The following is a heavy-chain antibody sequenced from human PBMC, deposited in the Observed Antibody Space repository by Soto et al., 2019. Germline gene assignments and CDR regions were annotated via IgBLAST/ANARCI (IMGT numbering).Heavy chain of an antibody. D-gene: IGHD3-9*01. Sequence: ESGGGFVQPGRSLRLSCAASDFSISSYGMSWVRQAPGKGLEWVSTIRGSDGSTYYADSVKGRFTISRDNSKNMLYLQMNSLRADDTAVYYCAKDVNYDVLAGYYYYWGQGTLVTVSS. CDR1: DFSISSYG. CDR3: AKDVNYDVLAGYYYY. J-gene: IGHJ4*02. V-gene: IGHV3-23*01. CDR2: IRGSDGST.